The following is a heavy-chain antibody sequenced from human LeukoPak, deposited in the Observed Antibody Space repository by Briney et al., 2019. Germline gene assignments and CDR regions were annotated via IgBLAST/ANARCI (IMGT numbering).Heavy chain of an antibody. V-gene: IGHV4-39*07. CDR3: ARDLKGVFDY. J-gene: IGHJ4*02. CDR2: IYYSGST. Sequence: SETLSLTCTVSGGSISSGDYYWGWIRQPPGKGLEWIGSIYYSGSTYYNPSLKSRVTISVDTSKNQFSLKLSSVTAADTAVYYCARDLKGVFDYWGQGTLVTVSS. D-gene: IGHD2-8*01. CDR1: GGSISSGDYY.